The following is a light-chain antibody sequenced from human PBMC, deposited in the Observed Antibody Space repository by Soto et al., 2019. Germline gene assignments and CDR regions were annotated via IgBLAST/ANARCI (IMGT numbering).Light chain of an antibody. CDR1: QSLIHSDGNTY. J-gene: IGKJ1*01. V-gene: IGKV2-30*02. CDR2: KVS. Sequence: DVVMTQSPLSLPVTLGQPASISCRSSQSLIHSDGNTYLNWFQQRPGQSPRRLIYKVSDRDSGVPERFGGSGSGTDFTLKISRVEAEDVGVYYCMQGTHWPWTFGQGTEVEIK. CDR3: MQGTHWPWT.